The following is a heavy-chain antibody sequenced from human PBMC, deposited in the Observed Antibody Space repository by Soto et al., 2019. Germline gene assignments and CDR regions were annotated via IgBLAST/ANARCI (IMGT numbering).Heavy chain of an antibody. Sequence: EVQLLESGGGLVQPGGSLRLSCAASGFTFSSYAMSWVRQAPGKGLEWVSAISGSGVSTYYADSVKGRFTISRDNSKNTLYLQMNSLRAEDTAVYYCAKTEAIVVVPAAIGWFDPWGQGTLVTVSS. J-gene: IGHJ5*02. CDR3: AKTEAIVVVPAAIGWFDP. D-gene: IGHD2-2*01. CDR2: ISGSGVST. CDR1: GFTFSSYA. V-gene: IGHV3-23*01.